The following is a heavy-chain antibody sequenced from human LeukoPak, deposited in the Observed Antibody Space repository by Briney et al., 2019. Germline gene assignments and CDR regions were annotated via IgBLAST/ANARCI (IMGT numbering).Heavy chain of an antibody. D-gene: IGHD3-9*01. J-gene: IGHJ6*02. CDR3: ASDPGPNYDILTGYSGYGMDV. CDR2: IYYSGST. V-gene: IGHV4-59*01. Sequence: SETLSLTCTVSGGSISSYYWSWIRQPPGKGLEWIGYIYYSGSTNYNPSLKSRVTISVDTSKNQFSLKLSSVTAADTAVYYCASDPGPNYDILTGYSGYGMDVWGQGTTVTVSS. CDR1: GGSISSYY.